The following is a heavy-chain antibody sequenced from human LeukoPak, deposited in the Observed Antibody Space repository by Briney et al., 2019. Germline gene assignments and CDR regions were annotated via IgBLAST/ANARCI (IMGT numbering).Heavy chain of an antibody. CDR3: ARTSHCSSTSCYSSWFDP. CDR2: ISAYNGNT. V-gene: IGHV1-18*01. Sequence: ASVKDSCKASGYTFTSYGISWVRQAPGQGLEWMGWISAYNGNTNYAQKLQGRVTMTTDTSTSTAYMELRILRSDDTAVYYCARTSHCSSTSCYSSWFDPWGQGTLVTVSS. CDR1: GYTFTSYG. J-gene: IGHJ5*02. D-gene: IGHD2-2*01.